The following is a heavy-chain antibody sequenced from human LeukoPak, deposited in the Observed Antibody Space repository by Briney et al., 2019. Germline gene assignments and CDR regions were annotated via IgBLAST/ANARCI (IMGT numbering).Heavy chain of an antibody. Sequence: GGSLRLSCAASGFTFSSYEMNWVRQAPGKGLEWVSYISSSGSTIYYADSVKGRFTISRDNAKNSLYLQMNSLRAEDTAVYYCARESVAAAGTRSKYYWFDPWGQGTLVTVSS. CDR3: ARESVAAAGTRSKYYWFDP. J-gene: IGHJ5*02. CDR2: ISSSGSTI. V-gene: IGHV3-48*03. D-gene: IGHD6-13*01. CDR1: GFTFSSYE.